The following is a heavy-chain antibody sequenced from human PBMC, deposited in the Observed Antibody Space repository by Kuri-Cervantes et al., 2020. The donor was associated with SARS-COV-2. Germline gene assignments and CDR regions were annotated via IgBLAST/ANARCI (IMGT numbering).Heavy chain of an antibody. J-gene: IGHJ6*03. CDR2: IYHSGST. D-gene: IGHD5-18*01. CDR3: ASRGGYSYGYPPTDYYMDV. Sequence: GSLRLSCTVSGYSISSGYYWGWIRQPPGKGLEWIGSIYHSGSTYYNPFLKSRVTISVDTSKNQFSLKLSSVTAADTAVYYCASRGGYSYGYPPTDYYMDVWGKGTTVTVSS. V-gene: IGHV4-38-2*02. CDR1: GYSISSGYY.